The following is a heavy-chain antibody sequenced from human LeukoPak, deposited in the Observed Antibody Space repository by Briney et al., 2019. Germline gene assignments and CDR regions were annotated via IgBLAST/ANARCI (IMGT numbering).Heavy chain of an antibody. J-gene: IGHJ4*02. CDR2: ISSSSSYI. V-gene: IGHV3-21*01. Sequence: GTLSLTCDVSGGSISSTYWWTWVRQSPGKGLEWVSSISSSSSYIYYADSVKGRFTISRDNAKNSLYLRMNSLRAEDTAVYYCASSLGGYKAIDYWGQGTLVTVSS. CDR3: ASSLGGYKAIDY. CDR1: GGSISSTYW. D-gene: IGHD5-24*01.